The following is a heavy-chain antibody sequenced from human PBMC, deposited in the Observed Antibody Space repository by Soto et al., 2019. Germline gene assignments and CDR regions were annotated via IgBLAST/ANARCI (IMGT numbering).Heavy chain of an antibody. Sequence: EVQLLESGGGLVQPGGSLRLSCAASGFTFSSYAMSWVRQAPGKGLEWVSAISGSGGSTYYADSVKGRFTISRDNSKNTLYLQMNSLRAEDTAVYYCAKDLGRGYGYGLISYYYYGMDVWGQGTTVTVSS. D-gene: IGHD5-18*01. J-gene: IGHJ6*02. CDR1: GFTFSSYA. CDR2: ISGSGGST. CDR3: AKDLGRGYGYGLISYYYYGMDV. V-gene: IGHV3-23*01.